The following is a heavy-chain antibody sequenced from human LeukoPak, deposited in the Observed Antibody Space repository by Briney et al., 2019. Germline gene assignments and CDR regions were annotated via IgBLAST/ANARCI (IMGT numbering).Heavy chain of an antibody. D-gene: IGHD3-10*01. V-gene: IGHV3-66*01. CDR1: GFSVSNNY. CDR2: IYDGGGT. Sequence: VGSLRLSCAASGFSVSNNYMSWVRQAPGKGLEWVSVIYDGGGTYYADSVKCRFTISRDNFKNTVYLHVYSLRAEATAMYSCARAFQYGSGSHPYSLWGQGTVVTVSS. J-gene: IGHJ4*02. CDR3: ARAFQYGSGSHPYSL.